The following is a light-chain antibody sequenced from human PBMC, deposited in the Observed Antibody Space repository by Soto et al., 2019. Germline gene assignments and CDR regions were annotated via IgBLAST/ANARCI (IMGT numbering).Light chain of an antibody. CDR1: QDISKN. V-gene: IGKV1-33*01. CDR3: QQYDNLLPIT. Sequence: IQMTQSPSSLSASVGDRVTITCQASQDISKNLNWYQQKPGKAPKLLSYDASSLQTGVPSRFSGSGSATHFTFTISSLQPEDVATDYCQQYDNLLPITFGQGTRLEIK. CDR2: DAS. J-gene: IGKJ5*01.